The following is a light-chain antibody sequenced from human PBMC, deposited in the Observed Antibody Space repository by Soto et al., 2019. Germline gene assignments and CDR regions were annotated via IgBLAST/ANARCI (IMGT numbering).Light chain of an antibody. J-gene: IGKJ5*01. Sequence: AIRMTQSPSSFSASTGDRVTITCRASQGISSYLAWYQQKPGKAPKRLIYAASTLQSGVPSRFSGSGSGTEFTLTISCLQSEDFATYYCQQYYSYPPITFGQGTRLEIK. CDR2: AAS. V-gene: IGKV1-8*01. CDR3: QQYYSYPPIT. CDR1: QGISSY.